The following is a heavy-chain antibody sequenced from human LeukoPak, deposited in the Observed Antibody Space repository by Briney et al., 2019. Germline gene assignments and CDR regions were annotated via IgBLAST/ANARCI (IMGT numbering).Heavy chain of an antibody. V-gene: IGHV3-30-3*01. CDR1: GLSFSSYA. J-gene: IGHJ6*02. Sequence: GGSLRLSCAASGLSFSSYAMHWVRQAPGKGLEWVAVISYDGSNKYYADSVKGRFTISRDNSKNTLYLQMNSLRAEDTAVYYCARVREAFLHYYYYGMDVWGQGTTVTVSS. CDR3: ARVREAFLHYYYYGMDV. CDR2: ISYDGSNK. D-gene: IGHD2/OR15-2a*01.